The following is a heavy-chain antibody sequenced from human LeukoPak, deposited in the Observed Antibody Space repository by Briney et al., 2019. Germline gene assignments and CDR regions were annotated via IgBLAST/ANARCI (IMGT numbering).Heavy chain of an antibody. CDR3: ARVWGSSDAFDI. Sequence: GASVKVSCKASGYTFTSYYMHWVGQAPGQGLEGMGIINPSGGSTSYAQKFQGRVTMTRDTSTSTVYMELSSLRSEDTAVYYCARVWGSSDAFDIWGQGTMVTVSS. CDR2: INPSGGST. V-gene: IGHV1-46*01. CDR1: GYTFTSYY. J-gene: IGHJ3*02. D-gene: IGHD7-27*01.